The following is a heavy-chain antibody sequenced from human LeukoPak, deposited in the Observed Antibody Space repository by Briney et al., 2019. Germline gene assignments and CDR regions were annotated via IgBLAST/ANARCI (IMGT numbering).Heavy chain of an antibody. CDR2: VDHSGST. CDR3: ARVFGYYYYYLDV. V-gene: IGHV4-34*01. D-gene: IGHD3-10*01. Sequence: SETLSLTCEVYRGSLSGYRWTWIRQPPGKGLEWIGEVDHSGSTTYTSSLEGRVTITADNSKNQFSLSLTSVTAADTAVYYCARVFGYYYYYLDVWGKGTTVTVSS. J-gene: IGHJ6*03. CDR1: RGSLSGYR.